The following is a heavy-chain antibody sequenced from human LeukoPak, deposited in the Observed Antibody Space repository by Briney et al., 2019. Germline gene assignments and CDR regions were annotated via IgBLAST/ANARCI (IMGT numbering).Heavy chain of an antibody. V-gene: IGHV4-61*05. CDR3: ARAVGATPYTDMDV. CDR1: VGSISSSSYY. D-gene: IGHD1-26*01. Sequence: SETLSLTCTVSVGSISSSSYYWGWIRQPPGKGLEWIGYIYYSGSTNYNPSLKSRVTISVDTSKNQFSLKLSSVTAADTAVYYCARAVGATPYTDMDVWGKGTTVTISS. J-gene: IGHJ6*03. CDR2: IYYSGST.